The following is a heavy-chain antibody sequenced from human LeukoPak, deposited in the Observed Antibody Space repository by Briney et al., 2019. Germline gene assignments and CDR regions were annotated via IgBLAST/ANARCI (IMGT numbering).Heavy chain of an antibody. Sequence: SDTQSLTCTVYARTHSTNYRSWHPHPVGKGLECITRIHARGTTHYNPTLQSRATMSVDTSKTHFALNLKDVTAADTAVYYCARDPGDTYHDWYFDLWGRGTVVTVSS. V-gene: IGHV4-4*07. D-gene: IGHD4-17*01. J-gene: IGHJ2*01. CDR2: IHARGTT. CDR1: ARTHSTNY. CDR3: ARDPGDTYHDWYFDL.